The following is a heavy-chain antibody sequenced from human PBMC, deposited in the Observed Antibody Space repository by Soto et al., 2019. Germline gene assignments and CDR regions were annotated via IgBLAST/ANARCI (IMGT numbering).Heavy chain of an antibody. V-gene: IGHV1-69*13. J-gene: IGHJ4*02. CDR1: GGTFSSYA. Sequence: SVKVSCKASGGTFSSYAISWVRQAPGQGLEWMGGIIPIFGTANYAQKFQGRVTITADESTSTAYMELSSLRSEDTAVYYCARARRISSSGYLYYFDYWGQGTLVTVSS. CDR3: ARARRISSSGYLYYFDY. CDR2: IIPIFGTA. D-gene: IGHD3-22*01.